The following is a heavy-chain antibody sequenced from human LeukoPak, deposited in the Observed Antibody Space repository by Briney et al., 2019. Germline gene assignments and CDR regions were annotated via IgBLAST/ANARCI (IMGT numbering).Heavy chain of an antibody. D-gene: IGHD5-18*01. CDR2: VKGDGRTT. Sequence: PGGSLRLSCAASGLTFSDFWMHWVRQPLGKGLVWVALVKGDGRTTIYADSVKGRFTISRDNAKNTLYLQMNSLRADDSGVYYSATGHRYGYDSWGQGVLVTVSS. CDR1: GLTFSDFW. CDR3: ATGHRYGYDS. J-gene: IGHJ4*02. V-gene: IGHV3-74*01.